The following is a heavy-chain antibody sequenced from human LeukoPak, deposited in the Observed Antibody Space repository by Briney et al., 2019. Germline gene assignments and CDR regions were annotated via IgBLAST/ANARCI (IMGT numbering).Heavy chain of an antibody. D-gene: IGHD3-22*01. CDR2: IYYSGST. Sequence: SETLSLTCTVSGGSISSYYWSWIRQPPGKGLEWIGYIYYSGSTNYNPSLKSRVTISVDTSKNQFSLKPSSVTAADTAVYYCARGGLYYYDSSGYSSTFDYWGQGTLVTVSS. CDR3: ARGGLYYYDSSGYSSTFDY. J-gene: IGHJ4*02. CDR1: GGSISSYY. V-gene: IGHV4-59*08.